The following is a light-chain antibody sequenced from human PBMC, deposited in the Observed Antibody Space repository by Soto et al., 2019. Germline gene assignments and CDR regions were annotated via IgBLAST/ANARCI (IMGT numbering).Light chain of an antibody. J-gene: IGKJ3*01. V-gene: IGKV2-28*01. CDR2: LGS. CDR1: QSLQHTNGYNY. Sequence: DIVLTQSPLSLPVTPGEPASISCRSSQSLQHTNGYNYLDWYLQKPGQSPQLLIYLGSDRASGVPDRFSGSGSGTDFTLKISRVEAEDVGVYYCMQARQTPVTFGPGTKVDFK. CDR3: MQARQTPVT.